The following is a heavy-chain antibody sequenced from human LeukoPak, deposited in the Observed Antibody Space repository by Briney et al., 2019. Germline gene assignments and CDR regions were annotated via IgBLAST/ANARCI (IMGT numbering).Heavy chain of an antibody. CDR3: AKDKGDGEYVDY. Sequence: GGSLRLSCAVSGFSFSANGMHWVRQAPGKGLEWVTGISYEGSNQDYAESVRGRFTISRDNSKNSLYLEMNSLRIEDTGLYYCAKDKGDGEYVDYWGQGTLVTVSS. V-gene: IGHV3-30*18. CDR2: ISYEGSNQ. D-gene: IGHD5-24*01. J-gene: IGHJ4*02. CDR1: GFSFSANG.